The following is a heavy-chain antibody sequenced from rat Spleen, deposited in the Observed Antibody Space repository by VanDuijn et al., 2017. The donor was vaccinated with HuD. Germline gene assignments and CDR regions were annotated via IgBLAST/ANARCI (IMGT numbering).Heavy chain of an antibody. CDR3: VRLLGAPDWYFDF. CDR1: GFTFSNYY. Sequence: EVQLVESGGGLVQPGRSMKFSCAASGFTFSNYYMAWVRQAPTKGLEWVASINTGGVNTYYRGSVKGRFTISRDNAKSTLYLQMDSLRSEDTATYYCVRLLGAPDWYFDFWGPGTMVTVSS. D-gene: IGHD5-1*01. CDR2: INTGGVNT. J-gene: IGHJ1*01. V-gene: IGHV5-25*01.